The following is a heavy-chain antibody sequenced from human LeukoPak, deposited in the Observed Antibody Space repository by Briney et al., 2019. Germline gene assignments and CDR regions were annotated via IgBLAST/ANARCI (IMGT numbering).Heavy chain of an antibody. CDR2: IYYSGST. V-gene: IGHV4-39*07. CDR3: ASGMDYSSGYYGTS. CDR1: GGSISSSSYY. J-gene: IGHJ5*02. D-gene: IGHD6-19*01. Sequence: SETLSLTCTVSGGSISSSSYYWGWIRQPPGKGLEWIGSIYYSGSTNYNPSLKSRVTISVDTSKNQFSLRLSSVTAADTAVYYCASGMDYSSGYYGTSWGQGTLVTVSS.